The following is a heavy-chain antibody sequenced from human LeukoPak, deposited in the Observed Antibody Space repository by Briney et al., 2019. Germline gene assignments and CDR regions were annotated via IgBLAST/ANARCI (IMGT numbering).Heavy chain of an antibody. V-gene: IGHV3-9*03. CDR3: AKGEMATTPFAFDI. Sequence: GGSLRLSCAASGFTFDDYAMHWVRQAPGKGLEWVSGISWNNGSIGYADSVKGRFTISRDNAKNSLYLQMNSLRAEDMALYYCAKGEMATTPFAFDIWGQGTMVTVSS. J-gene: IGHJ3*02. CDR2: ISWNNGSI. CDR1: GFTFDDYA. D-gene: IGHD5-24*01.